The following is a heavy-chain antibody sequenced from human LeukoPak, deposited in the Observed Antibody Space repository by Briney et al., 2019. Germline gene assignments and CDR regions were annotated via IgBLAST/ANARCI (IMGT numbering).Heavy chain of an antibody. V-gene: IGHV4-39*01. CDR1: GGSISSSSYY. J-gene: IGHJ4*02. D-gene: IGHD3-9*01. CDR2: IYYSGST. Sequence: SETLSLTCTVSGGSISSSSYYWGWIRQPPGKGLEWIGSIYYSGSTYYNPSLKSRVTIPVDTSKNQFSLKLSSVTAADTAVYYCARRVYDILTGYLPYYFDYWGQGTLVTVSS. CDR3: ARRVYDILTGYLPYYFDY.